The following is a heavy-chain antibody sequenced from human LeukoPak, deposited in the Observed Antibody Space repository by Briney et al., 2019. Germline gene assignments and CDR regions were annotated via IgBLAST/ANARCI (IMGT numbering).Heavy chain of an antibody. CDR1: GGSINSGDYY. D-gene: IGHD3-22*01. CDR3: ARGRGGYDSSGYYYDY. CDR2: IYYSGTT. Sequence: PSETLSLTCTVSGGSINSGDYYWVWIRQPPGKGLEWIGSIYYSGTTSYNPSLKSRVTMTVDTSKSQFSLKLSSVTAADTAVYYCARGRGGYDSSGYYYDYWGQGTLVTVSS. J-gene: IGHJ4*02. V-gene: IGHV4-39*07.